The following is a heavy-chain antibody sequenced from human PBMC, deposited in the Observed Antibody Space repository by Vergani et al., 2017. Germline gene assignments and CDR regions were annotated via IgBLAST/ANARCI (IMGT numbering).Heavy chain of an antibody. J-gene: IGHJ5*02. CDR3: ARHPYTPLCTAIDCPRWFDP. CDR1: GYTFTSYD. V-gene: IGHV1-8*03. Sequence: QVQLVQSGAEVKKPGASVKVSCKASGYTFTSYDINWVRQATGQGLEWMGWMNPNSGNTGYAQKFQGRVTITRNTSISTAYMGLSSLRSEDTAVYYCARHPYTPLCTAIDCPRWFDPWGQGTLVTVSS. D-gene: IGHD2-21*02. CDR2: MNPNSGNT.